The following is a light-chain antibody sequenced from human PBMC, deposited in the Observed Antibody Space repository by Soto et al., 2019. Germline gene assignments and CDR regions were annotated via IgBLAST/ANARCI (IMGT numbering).Light chain of an antibody. CDR1: QSVTSSY. Sequence: EIVLTQSPGTLSLSPGERATLSCRASQSVTSSYLAWYQQKPGQAPRLLMYAASSRATGIPDRFSGSGSGTDFTLTISRLEAEDFAVYYCQQYSSSPITLGQGTRLEIK. CDR2: AAS. CDR3: QQYSSSPIT. J-gene: IGKJ5*01. V-gene: IGKV3-20*01.